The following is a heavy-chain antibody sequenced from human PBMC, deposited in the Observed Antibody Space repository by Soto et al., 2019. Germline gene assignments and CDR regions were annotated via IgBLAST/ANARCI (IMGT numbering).Heavy chain of an antibody. J-gene: IGHJ3*02. CDR2: IYDSGTT. CDR3: ARVSHIVVVPAVRGAFDI. D-gene: IGHD2-21*02. CDR1: GGSMSGYY. V-gene: IGHV4-59*01. Sequence: QVQLQESGPGLEKASETLSLTCTVSGGSMSGYYWSWIRQPPGKGLEWIGFIYDSGTTNYNPSLNSRGTISIDTSKNQFSLTLPSVTAADTAVYYCARVSHIVVVPAVRGAFDIWGQGTMITVPS.